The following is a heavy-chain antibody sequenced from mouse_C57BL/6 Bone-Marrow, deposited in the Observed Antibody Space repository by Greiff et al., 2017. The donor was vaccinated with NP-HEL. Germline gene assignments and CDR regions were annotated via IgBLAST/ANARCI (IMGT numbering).Heavy chain of an antibody. CDR3: ARLPYYYGSSYWYFDV. CDR2: IDPSDSYT. V-gene: IGHV1-59*01. D-gene: IGHD1-1*01. Sequence: QVQLQQSGAELVRPGTSVKLSCKASGYTFTSYWMHWVKQRPGQGLEWIGVIDPSDSYTNYNQKFKGKATLTVDTSSSTAYMQLSSLTSEDSAVYYCARLPYYYGSSYWYFDVWGTGTTVTVSS. CDR1: GYTFTSYW. J-gene: IGHJ1*03.